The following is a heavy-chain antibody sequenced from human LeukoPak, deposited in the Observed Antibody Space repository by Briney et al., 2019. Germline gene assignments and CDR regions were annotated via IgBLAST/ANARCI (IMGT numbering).Heavy chain of an antibody. CDR3: AKHRITMVRGVPYYFDY. D-gene: IGHD3-10*01. J-gene: IGHJ4*02. CDR1: GFTFSSYA. V-gene: IGHV3-23*01. CDR2: ISGSGGST. Sequence: PGGSLRLSCAASGFTFSSYAMSWVRQAPGKGLEWVSAISGSGGSTYYADSVKGRFTISRDNSKNTLYLQMNSLRAEDTAVYYCAKHRITMVRGVPYYFDYWGQGTLVTVSS.